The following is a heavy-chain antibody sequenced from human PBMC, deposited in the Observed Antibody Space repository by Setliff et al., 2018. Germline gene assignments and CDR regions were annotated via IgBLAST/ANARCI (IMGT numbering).Heavy chain of an antibody. J-gene: IGHJ4*02. V-gene: IGHV1-69*13. CDR2: IIPIFGTA. Sequence: SVKVSCKASGGTFSSYAISWVRQAPGQGLEWMGGIIPIFGTANYAQKFQGRVTITADESTSTAYMELSSLRSEDTAVYYCAAPRGYCSGGSCYNFDYWGQGTLVTVSS. D-gene: IGHD2-15*01. CDR1: GGTFSSYA. CDR3: AAPRGYCSGGSCYNFDY.